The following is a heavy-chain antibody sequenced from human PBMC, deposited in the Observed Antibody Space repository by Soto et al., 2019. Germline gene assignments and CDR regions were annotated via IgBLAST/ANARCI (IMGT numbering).Heavy chain of an antibody. CDR1: GFAFTSFW. V-gene: IGHV5-10-1*01. CDR2: IDSGDSST. J-gene: IGHJ4*02. CDR3: ARGVKMATPHRYYFDF. D-gene: IGHD5-12*01. Sequence: GESLKLSCQAAGFAFTSFWITWVRQMPGRGLEWMGRIDSGDSSTNYSPSFRGHVTISADRSTSTAYLQWDSLKASDTAMYYCARGVKMATPHRYYFDFWGQGTLVTVS.